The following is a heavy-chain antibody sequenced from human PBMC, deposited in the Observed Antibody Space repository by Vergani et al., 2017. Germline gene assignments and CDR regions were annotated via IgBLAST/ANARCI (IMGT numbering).Heavy chain of an antibody. CDR3: SRVNTETNGHLYYYYYMDV. CDR2: MYTSGHT. J-gene: IGHJ6*03. V-gene: IGHV4-61*02. D-gene: IGHD4-11*01. Sequence: QVQLEESGPGLLKPSQTLSLTCTVSGASVSRGTYYWTWIRQPAGTKLEWIVRMYTSGHTIYNPSLESRVTMSVDKSRNQFSLTLNSGTATNTTIYFCSRVNTETNGHLYYYYYMDVWGQGTAVTVS. CDR1: GASVSRGTYY.